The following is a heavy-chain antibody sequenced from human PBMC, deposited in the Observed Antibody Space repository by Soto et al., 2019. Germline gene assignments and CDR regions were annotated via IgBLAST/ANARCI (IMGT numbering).Heavy chain of an antibody. D-gene: IGHD5-12*01. CDR2: TYYRSKWYN. Sequence: PSQTLSLTCVISGDSVSSNSAAWNWIRQSPSRGLEWLGRTYYRSKWYNDYAVSVKSRITINPDTSKNQFSLQLNSVTPEDTAVYYCAREGLEMATITYNWFDPWGQGTLVTVSS. J-gene: IGHJ5*02. CDR3: AREGLEMATITYNWFDP. CDR1: GDSVSSNSAA. V-gene: IGHV6-1*01.